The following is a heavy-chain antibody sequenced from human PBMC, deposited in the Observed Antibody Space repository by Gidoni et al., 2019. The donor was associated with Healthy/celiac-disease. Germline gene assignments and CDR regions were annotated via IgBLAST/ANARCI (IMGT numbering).Heavy chain of an antibody. CDR3: ARQGSIWFGELSSFDY. Sequence: QLQLQESGPGLVKPSETLSLTCTVSGGSISSSSYYWGWSRQPPGKGLEWIGSIYYSGSTYYNPSLKSRVTISVDTSKNQFSLKLSSVTAADTAVYYCARQGSIWFGELSSFDYWGQGTLVTVSS. J-gene: IGHJ4*02. V-gene: IGHV4-39*01. CDR2: IYYSGST. CDR1: GGSISSSSYY. D-gene: IGHD3-10*01.